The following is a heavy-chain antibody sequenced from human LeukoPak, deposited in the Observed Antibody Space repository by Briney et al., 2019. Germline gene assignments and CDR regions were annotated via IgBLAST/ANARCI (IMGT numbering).Heavy chain of an antibody. D-gene: IGHD2-2*01. CDR1: GGSISSSSYY. Sequence: SGTLSLTCTVSGGSISSSSYYWGWIRQPPGKGLEWIGSIYYSGSTYYNPSLKSRVTISVDTSKNQFSLKLSSVTAADTAVYYCAGLDQLLFDYWGQGTLVTVSS. CDR2: IYYSGST. J-gene: IGHJ4*02. V-gene: IGHV4-39*01. CDR3: AGLDQLLFDY.